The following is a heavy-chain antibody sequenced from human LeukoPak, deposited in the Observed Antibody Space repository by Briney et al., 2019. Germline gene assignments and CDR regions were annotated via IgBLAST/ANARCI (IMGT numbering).Heavy chain of an antibody. Sequence: ASVKVSCKASGGTFSSYAISWVRQAPGQGLEWMGRIIPILGIANYAQKFQGRVTITADKSTSTAYMELSSLRSEDTAVYYCARDIYCSGGSCYSAYWGQGTLVTVSS. V-gene: IGHV1-69*04. D-gene: IGHD2-15*01. J-gene: IGHJ4*02. CDR2: IIPILGIA. CDR1: GGTFSSYA. CDR3: ARDIYCSGGSCYSAY.